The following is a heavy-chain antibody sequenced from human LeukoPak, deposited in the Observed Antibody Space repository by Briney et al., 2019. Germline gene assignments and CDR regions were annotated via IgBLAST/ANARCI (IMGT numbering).Heavy chain of an antibody. CDR3: ARDFSGYRYGYYDY. V-gene: IGHV4-59*01. CDR1: GGSISSYY. CDR2: IYYSGST. J-gene: IGHJ4*02. Sequence: SETLSLTCTDPGGSISSYYWSWIRQPPGKGLKWIGYIYYSGSTNYNPSLKSRVTISVDTSKNQFFLKLSSVTAADTAVYYCARDFSGYRYGYYDYWGQGTLVTVSS. D-gene: IGHD5-18*01.